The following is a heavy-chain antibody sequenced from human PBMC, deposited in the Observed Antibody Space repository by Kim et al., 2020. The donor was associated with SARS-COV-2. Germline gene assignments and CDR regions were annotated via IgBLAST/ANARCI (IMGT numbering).Heavy chain of an antibody. CDR2: TYYRSKWNT. Sequence: SQTLSLTCAISGDSVSSNSAAWNWIRQSPSRGLEWLGRTYYRSKWNTDYAVSVKSRITINPDTSKNHFSLQLNSATPEDTAVYYCTRAFGGAFHVWGQGTMVTVSS. CDR3: TRAFGGAFHV. D-gene: IGHD3-10*01. J-gene: IGHJ3*01. V-gene: IGHV6-1*01. CDR1: GDSVSSNSAA.